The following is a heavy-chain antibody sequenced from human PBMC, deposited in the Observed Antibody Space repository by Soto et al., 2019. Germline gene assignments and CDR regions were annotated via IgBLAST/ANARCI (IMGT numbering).Heavy chain of an antibody. Sequence: GGSLRLSCAASGFTFSSYSMNWVRQAPGKGLEWVSSISSSSSYIYYADSVKGRFTISRDNAKNSLYLQMDSPRAEDTAVYYCARKLFGSRAFDIWGQGALVTVSS. CDR1: GFTFSSYS. CDR3: ARKLFGSRAFDI. D-gene: IGHD3-10*01. J-gene: IGHJ3*02. V-gene: IGHV3-21*04. CDR2: ISSSSSYI.